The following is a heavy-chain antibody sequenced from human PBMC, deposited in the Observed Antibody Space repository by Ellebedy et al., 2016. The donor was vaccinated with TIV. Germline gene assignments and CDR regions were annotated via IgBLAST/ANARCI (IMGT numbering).Heavy chain of an antibody. D-gene: IGHD5-18*01. Sequence: GESLKISXKASGYTFTTYAIAWVRQMPGKGLEWMGIIYPADSDTIYSPSFQGQVTISVDKSINIAYLQWNSLKASDAAMYYCASRGYTYGYYLDHWGQGTLVTVSS. CDR2: IYPADSDT. CDR3: ASRGYTYGYYLDH. CDR1: GYTFTTYA. J-gene: IGHJ4*02. V-gene: IGHV5-51*01.